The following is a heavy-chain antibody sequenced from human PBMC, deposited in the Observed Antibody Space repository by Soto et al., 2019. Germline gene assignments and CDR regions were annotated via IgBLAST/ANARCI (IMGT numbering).Heavy chain of an antibody. Sequence: GSLRLSCSASGFSITDYAVSWVRQAPGKGLEWVSSISDSGAKTFYADSVKGRFTISRDTSKNTVYLQLKSLRVEDTALYYCAKDGSRKDDYWGQGTLVTVSS. D-gene: IGHD6-13*01. CDR2: ISDSGAKT. CDR1: GFSITDYA. V-gene: IGHV3-23*01. CDR3: AKDGSRKDDY. J-gene: IGHJ4*02.